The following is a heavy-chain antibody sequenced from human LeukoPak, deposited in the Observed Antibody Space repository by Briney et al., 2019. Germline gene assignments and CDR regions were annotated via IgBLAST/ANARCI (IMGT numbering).Heavy chain of an antibody. J-gene: IGHJ4*02. CDR2: ILYDVSNN. V-gene: IGHV3-33*01. Sequence: ILYDVSNNYHSDSLKYRFTISRDNSKNTLYLQINSLRAEDTAVYYCARQLGNAGWYFDYWGQGARVTVSS. CDR3: ARQLGNAGWYFDY. D-gene: IGHD6-13*01.